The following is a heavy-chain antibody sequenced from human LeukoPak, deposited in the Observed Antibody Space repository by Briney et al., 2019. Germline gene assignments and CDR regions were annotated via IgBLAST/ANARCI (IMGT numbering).Heavy chain of an antibody. V-gene: IGHV3-30*18. D-gene: IGHD3-10*01. J-gene: IGHJ4*02. CDR2: ISYDGSYQ. CDR1: GFTFSSYG. CDR3: AKDFYYGSGSYYFDY. Sequence: GGSLRLSCAASGFTFSSYGMHWVRQAPGKGLEWVAVISYDGSYQYYADSVKGRFTISRDNSKNALYLQMNSLRDEDTALYYCAKDFYYGSGSYYFDYWGQGTLVTVSS.